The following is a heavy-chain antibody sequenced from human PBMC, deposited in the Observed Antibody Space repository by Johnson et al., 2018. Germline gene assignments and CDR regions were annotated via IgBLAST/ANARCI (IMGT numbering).Heavy chain of an antibody. CDR2: ISYDGSNK. D-gene: IGHD3-22*01. Sequence: QVQLVQSGGGVVQPGRSLRLSCTASGFTFSSYAMHWVRQAPGKGLEWVAVISYDGSNKYYADSVKGRFTISRDNSKNTLYLQMNSLRSEDPAVFYCASHFYDSSGQSDAFDIWGQGTVVTVSS. J-gene: IGHJ3*02. CDR1: GFTFSSYA. CDR3: ASHFYDSSGQSDAFDI. V-gene: IGHV3-30-3*01.